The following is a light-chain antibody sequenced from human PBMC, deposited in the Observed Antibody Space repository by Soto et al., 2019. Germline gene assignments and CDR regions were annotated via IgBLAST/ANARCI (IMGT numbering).Light chain of an antibody. J-gene: IGLJ3*02. CDR3: AAWDDSLNGWV. Sequence: QSVLTQPPSASGTPGQRVTISCSGSSSNIGSTTANWYQHLPGTAPKLLIYSNNQRPSGVPDRFSGSKSGTSASLAIRGLQSEDEADYYCAAWDDSLNGWVFGGGTKPTVL. CDR1: SSNIGSTT. V-gene: IGLV1-44*01. CDR2: SNN.